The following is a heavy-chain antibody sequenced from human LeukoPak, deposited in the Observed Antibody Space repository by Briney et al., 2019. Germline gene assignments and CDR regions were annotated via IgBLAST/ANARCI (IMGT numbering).Heavy chain of an antibody. Sequence: GGSLRLSCAASGFTFDDYAMHWVRQAPGKGLEWVSLISWDGGSTYYADSVKGRFTISRDNSKNSLYLQMNSLRAEDTALYHCARGLTWYYMDVWGKGTTVTVSS. CDR1: GFTFDDYA. CDR3: ARGLTWYYMDV. D-gene: IGHD3-10*01. V-gene: IGHV3-43D*03. CDR2: ISWDGGST. J-gene: IGHJ6*03.